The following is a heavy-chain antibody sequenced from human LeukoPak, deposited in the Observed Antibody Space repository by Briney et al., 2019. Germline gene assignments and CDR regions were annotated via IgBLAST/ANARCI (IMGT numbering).Heavy chain of an antibody. CDR3: ARHHDSYYYYIDV. D-gene: IGHD3-3*01. CDR1: GYSISNGYY. J-gene: IGHJ6*03. Sequence: SETLSLTCTVSGYSISNGYYWVWIRQPPGKGLEWIGSLYHSDSVYYNTALKSRVSMSVDTSKNQFSLKLSFVTAADTAVYYCARHHDSYYYYIDVWGSGTTVTVSS. V-gene: IGHV4-38-2*02. CDR2: LYHSDSV.